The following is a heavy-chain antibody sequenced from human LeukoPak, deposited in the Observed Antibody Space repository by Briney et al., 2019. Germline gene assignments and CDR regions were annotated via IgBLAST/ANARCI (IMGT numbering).Heavy chain of an antibody. Sequence: PGGSLRLSCAASGFTFSSYWMHWVRQAPGKGLVWVSRINSDGSSTNYADSVKGRFTISRDNAKNTLYLQMNGLRAEDTAVYYCVREYPASFDYWGQGTLVTVSS. CDR1: GFTFSSYW. J-gene: IGHJ4*02. V-gene: IGHV3-74*01. CDR3: VREYPASFDY. CDR2: INSDGSST.